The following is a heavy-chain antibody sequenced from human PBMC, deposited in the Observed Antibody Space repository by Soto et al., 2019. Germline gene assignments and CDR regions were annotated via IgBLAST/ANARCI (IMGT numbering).Heavy chain of an antibody. V-gene: IGHV1-24*01. Sequence: ASVKVSCKVSGYTLTELSMHWVRQAPGKGLEWMGGFDPEDGETIYAQKFQGRVTMTEDTSTDTAYMELSSLRSEDTAVYYCATDLFWEGRLGYWGQGTLVTVSS. CDR3: ATDLFWEGRLGY. J-gene: IGHJ4*02. CDR1: GYTLTELS. D-gene: IGHD3-16*01. CDR2: FDPEDGET.